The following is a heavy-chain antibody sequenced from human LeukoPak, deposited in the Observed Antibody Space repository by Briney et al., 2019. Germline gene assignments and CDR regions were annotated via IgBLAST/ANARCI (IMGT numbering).Heavy chain of an antibody. CDR2: IYYSGST. Sequence: PSQTLSLTCTVSGGSISSGDYYWSWIRQPPGKGLEWIGYIYYSGSTNYNPSLKSRVTISVDTSKNQFSLNLNSVTAADTAVYYCARGGGSSPSYWGQGTLVTVSS. CDR1: GGSISSGDYY. V-gene: IGHV4-61*08. CDR3: ARGGGSSPSY. J-gene: IGHJ4*02. D-gene: IGHD6-6*01.